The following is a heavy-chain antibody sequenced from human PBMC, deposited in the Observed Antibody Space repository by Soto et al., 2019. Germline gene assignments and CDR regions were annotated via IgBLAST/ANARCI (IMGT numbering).Heavy chain of an antibody. CDR2: IYYSGST. Sequence: QVQLQESGPGLVKPSQTLSLTCTVSGGSISSGGYYWSWIRQHPGKGLEWIGYIYYSGSTYYNTSLKRRFTISVDTSKNQSSLKLSSVTAADTAVYYCASGQLVSYYYYMDVWGKGTTVTVSS. D-gene: IGHD6-6*01. CDR3: ASGQLVSYYYYMDV. V-gene: IGHV4-31*03. J-gene: IGHJ6*03. CDR1: GGSISSGGYY.